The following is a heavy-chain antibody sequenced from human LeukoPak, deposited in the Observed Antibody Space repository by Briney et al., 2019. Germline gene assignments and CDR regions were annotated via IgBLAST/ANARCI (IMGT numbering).Heavy chain of an antibody. D-gene: IGHD2-2*03. CDR2: IIPILGIA. J-gene: IGHJ4*02. CDR1: GGTFSSYA. Sequence: SVKVSCKASGGTFSSYAISWVRQAPGQGLEWMGRIIPILGIANYAQKFQGRVTITADKSTSTAYMELSSLRSEDTAVYYCARMDKDLYYFDYWGQGTLVTVSS. CDR3: ARMDKDLYYFDY. V-gene: IGHV1-69*04.